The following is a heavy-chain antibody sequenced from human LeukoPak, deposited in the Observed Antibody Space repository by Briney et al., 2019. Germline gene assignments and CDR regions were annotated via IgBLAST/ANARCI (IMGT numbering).Heavy chain of an antibody. V-gene: IGHV3-23*01. CDR2: ISGSGVST. D-gene: IGHD6-13*01. CDR1: GFTFSSYA. Sequence: PGGSLRLSCAASGFTFSSYAMSWVRQAPGKGLEWGSAISGSGVSTYYADSVKSGFTISRDNSKNTRYLQMNSLRAEDTDVYYCATCIAAAGAGYFDYWGQGTLVTVSS. CDR3: ATCIAAAGAGYFDY. J-gene: IGHJ4*02.